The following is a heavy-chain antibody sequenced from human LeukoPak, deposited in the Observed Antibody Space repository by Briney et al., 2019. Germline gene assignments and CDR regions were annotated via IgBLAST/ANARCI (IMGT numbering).Heavy chain of an antibody. Sequence: GASVKVSCKASGYNFTTYGITWVLQAPGQGLEWMAWINANNGYTKYAEKVQGRVTVTTDTSTTTAYMDLTSLTSDDTGVYYCARGPKGGSDYWGQGTPVIVSS. CDR1: GYNFTTYG. V-gene: IGHV1-18*01. J-gene: IGHJ4*02. CDR2: INANNGYT. D-gene: IGHD5-12*01. CDR3: ARGPKGGSDY.